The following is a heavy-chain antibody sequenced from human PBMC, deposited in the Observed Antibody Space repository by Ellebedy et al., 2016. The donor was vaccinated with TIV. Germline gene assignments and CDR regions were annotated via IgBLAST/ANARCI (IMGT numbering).Heavy chain of an antibody. CDR3: AREVSSGWYYFDN. J-gene: IGHJ4*02. Sequence: GGSLRLSXEASGFRFSSHGMHWVRQAPGKGLEWVASIWSDGSNTYYPDSVKGRFTISRDNSKNTLYLQMNSLRAGDTAVYYCAREVSSGWYYFDNWGQGTLVTVSS. CDR2: IWSDGSNT. V-gene: IGHV3-33*01. CDR1: GFRFSSHG. D-gene: IGHD6-19*01.